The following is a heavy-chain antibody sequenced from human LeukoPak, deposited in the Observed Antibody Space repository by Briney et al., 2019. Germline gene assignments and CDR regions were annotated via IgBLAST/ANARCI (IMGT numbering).Heavy chain of an antibody. D-gene: IGHD2/OR15-2a*01. V-gene: IGHV3-74*01. CDR2: IKTDGTYT. Sequence: GGSLRLSCVASGFTFGAYWMHWVRRVPGKGLVWVSGIKTDGTYTNYADSVKGRFTISRDNAKNTLYLQMNSLRAEDTAVYYCAGQLLGTWNCWGQGTQVTVSS. CDR3: AGQLLGTWNC. CDR1: GFTFGAYW. J-gene: IGHJ4*02.